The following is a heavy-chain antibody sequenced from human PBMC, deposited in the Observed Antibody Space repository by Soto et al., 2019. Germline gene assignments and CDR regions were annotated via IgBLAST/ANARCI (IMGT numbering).Heavy chain of an antibody. Sequence: ASVVSCKTSGYTFSSYTIAWVRQAPGQGLEWLGWISPDDGNTEYEQKFQGRVTMTADTLTNNAYMELRSLKYDDTAVYYCARVEAPFGESLHWGQGTPVTVSS. CDR2: ISPDDGNT. J-gene: IGHJ4*02. V-gene: IGHV1-18*01. D-gene: IGHD3-10*01. CDR3: ARVEAPFGESLH. CDR1: GYTFSSYT.